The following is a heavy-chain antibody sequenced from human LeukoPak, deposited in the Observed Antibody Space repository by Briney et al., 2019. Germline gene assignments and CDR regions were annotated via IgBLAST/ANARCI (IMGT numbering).Heavy chain of an antibody. J-gene: IGHJ4*02. D-gene: IGHD6-13*01. V-gene: IGHV7-4-1*02. CDR2: INTNTGNP. CDR3: ARERGGGSSWYTDYGDFDY. Sequence: ASVKVSCKASGYTFTSYAMNWVQQAPGQGLEWMGWINTNTGNPTYAQGFTGRFVFSLDTSVSTAYLQISSLKAEDTAVYYCARERGGGSSWYTDYGDFDYWGQGTLVTVSS. CDR1: GYTFTSYA.